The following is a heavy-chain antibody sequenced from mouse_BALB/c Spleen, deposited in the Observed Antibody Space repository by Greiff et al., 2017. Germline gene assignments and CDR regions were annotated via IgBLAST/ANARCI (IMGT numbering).Heavy chain of an antibody. Sequence: EVKLMESGPELVKPGASVKIPCKASGYTFTDYNMDWVKQSHGKSLEWIGDINPNNGGTIYNQKFKGKATLTVDKSSSTAYMELRSLTSEDTAVYYCARDDYDAWFAYWGQGTLVTVSA. V-gene: IGHV1-18*01. J-gene: IGHJ3*01. CDR2: INPNNGGT. D-gene: IGHD2-4*01. CDR3: ARDDYDAWFAY. CDR1: GYTFTDYN.